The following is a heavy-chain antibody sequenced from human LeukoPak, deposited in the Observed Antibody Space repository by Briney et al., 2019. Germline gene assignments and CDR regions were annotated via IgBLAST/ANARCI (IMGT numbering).Heavy chain of an antibody. J-gene: IGHJ4*02. D-gene: IGHD6-13*01. CDR3: ARNSGIAAAGTLWWAPRKIDY. CDR2: INHSGST. Sequence: SETLSLTCAVYGVSFSCYYWSWIRQPPGKGLEWTGEINHSGSTNYNPSLKSRVTISVDTYKNQFSLKLSSVTAADTAVYYCARNSGIAAAGTLWWAPRKIDYWGQGTLVSVSS. V-gene: IGHV4-34*01. CDR1: GVSFSCYY.